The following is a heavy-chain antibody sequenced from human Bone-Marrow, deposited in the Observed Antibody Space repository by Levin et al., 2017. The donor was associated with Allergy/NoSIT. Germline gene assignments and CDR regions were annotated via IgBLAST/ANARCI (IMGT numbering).Heavy chain of an antibody. CDR2: ISSSGSTI. CDR1: GFTFSSYE. CDR3: ARDRGDGYNRYGMDV. Sequence: GGSLRLSCAASGFTFSSYEMNWVRQAPGKGLEWVSYISSSGSTIYYADSVKGRFTISRDNAKNSLYLQMNSLRAEDTAVYYCARDRGDGYNRYGMDVWGQGTTVTVSS. J-gene: IGHJ6*02. D-gene: IGHD5-24*01. V-gene: IGHV3-48*03.